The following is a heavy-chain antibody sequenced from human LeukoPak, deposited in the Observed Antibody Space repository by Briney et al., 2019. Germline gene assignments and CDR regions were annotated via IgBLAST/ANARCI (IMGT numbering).Heavy chain of an antibody. V-gene: IGHV1-8*01. D-gene: IGHD6-13*01. J-gene: IGHJ6*03. CDR2: MNPNSGNT. CDR1: GYTFTSYD. CDR3: ARGACNSSFYYYYMDV. Sequence: ASVKVSCKASGYTFTSYDINWVRQATGQGLGWMGWMNPNSGNTGYAQKFQGRVTMTRNTSISTAYMELSSLRSEDTAVYYCARGACNSSFYYYYMDVWGKGTTVTVSS.